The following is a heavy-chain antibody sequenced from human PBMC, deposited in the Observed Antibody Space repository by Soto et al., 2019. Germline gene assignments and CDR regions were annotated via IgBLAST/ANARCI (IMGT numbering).Heavy chain of an antibody. D-gene: IGHD1-20*01. J-gene: IGHJ3*02. Sequence: DVQLVESGGGLVKPVGSLRLSCAASGFNFITFSMNWVRQAPGKGLEWVSSISASSSSIYYAESVKGRFTVSRDNAKNSLYLQMNSLTAEDTALYYCVRDAYNRDAFDIWGQGTKVTVSS. CDR3: VRDAYNRDAFDI. CDR2: ISASSSSI. CDR1: GFNFITFS. V-gene: IGHV3-21*01.